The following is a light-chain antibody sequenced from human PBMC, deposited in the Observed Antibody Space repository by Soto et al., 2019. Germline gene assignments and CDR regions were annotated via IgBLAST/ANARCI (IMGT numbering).Light chain of an antibody. Sequence: VMTQFPATLSASPGERVALSCRPSQSVNNRLAWYQQRPGQAPRLLIYSATLSAAGVPDRFTGRGSGTEFTLIISSLQSEDYGVYYCQQYNAWPPHTFGQGTRVE. J-gene: IGKJ2*01. CDR3: QQYNAWPPHT. CDR1: QSVNNR. CDR2: SAT. V-gene: IGKV3D-15*01.